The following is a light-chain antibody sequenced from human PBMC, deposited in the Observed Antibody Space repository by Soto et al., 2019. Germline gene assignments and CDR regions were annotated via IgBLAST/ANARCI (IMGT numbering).Light chain of an antibody. J-gene: IGKJ1*01. Sequence: DIQMTQSPSTLSGSVGDRVTITCRASQTISSWLAWYQQKPGKAPKILIYKASTLESGVPSRFSGSGSGTEFALTISSLQPDDFATYYCQQYDSYSRTFGQGTKVDI. CDR3: QQYDSYSRT. V-gene: IGKV1-5*03. CDR1: QTISSW. CDR2: KAS.